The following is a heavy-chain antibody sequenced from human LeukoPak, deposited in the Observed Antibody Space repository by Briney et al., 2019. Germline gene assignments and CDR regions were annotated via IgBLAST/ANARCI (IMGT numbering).Heavy chain of an antibody. CDR1: GFTFSNAW. CDR2: IKSKTDGGTT. D-gene: IGHD1-26*01. CDR3: TTDNPLRGATYAY. J-gene: IGHJ4*02. V-gene: IGHV3-15*01. Sequence: PGGSLRLSCAASGFTFSNAWMSWVRQAPGKGLEWVGRIKSKTDGGTTDYAAPVKGRFTISRDDSKNTLYLQMNSLKTEDTAVYYCTTDNPLRGATYAYWGQGTLVTVSS.